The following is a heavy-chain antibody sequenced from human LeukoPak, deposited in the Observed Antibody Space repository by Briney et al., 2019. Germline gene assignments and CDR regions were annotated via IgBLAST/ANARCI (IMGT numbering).Heavy chain of an antibody. CDR3: ARGSDFWSGYYAYNWFDP. J-gene: IGHJ5*02. Sequence: SETLSLTCTVSGGSISSYYWSWIRQPPGKGLEWIGYIYYSGSTNYNPSLKSRVTISVDTSKNQFSLKLSSVTAADTAVYYCARGSDFWSGYYAYNWFDPWAREPWSPSPQ. V-gene: IGHV4-59*01. D-gene: IGHD3-3*01. CDR2: IYYSGST. CDR1: GGSISSYY.